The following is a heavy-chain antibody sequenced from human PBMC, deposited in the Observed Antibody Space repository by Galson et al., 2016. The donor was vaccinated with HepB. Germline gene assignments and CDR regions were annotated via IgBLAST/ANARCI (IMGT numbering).Heavy chain of an antibody. J-gene: IGHJ5*02. Sequence: SLRLSCAASGFTFNNYAMSWVRQAPGKGLEWVSSISGSGGSTYYADSVKGRFTISRDNSNNTLYVQMNSLKIEDTAMYYCTDGGGIAAAARGLNHWGQGTLVTVSS. CDR1: GFTFNNYA. CDR3: TDGGGIAAAARGLNH. V-gene: IGHV3-23*01. D-gene: IGHD6-13*01. CDR2: ISGSGGST.